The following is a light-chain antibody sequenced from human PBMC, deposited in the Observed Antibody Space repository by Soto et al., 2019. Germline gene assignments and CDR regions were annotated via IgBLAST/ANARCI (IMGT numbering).Light chain of an antibody. CDR3: GSYASSSTLYV. Sequence: QSVLTQPASVSGSPGQSITISCTGTSSDVGGYNYVSWYQQHSGKAPKLMIYDVSNRPSGVSNRFSGSKSGNTASLTISGLQAEDAADYYCGSYASSSTLYVFGTGTKVTV. V-gene: IGLV2-14*01. CDR1: SSDVGGYNY. CDR2: DVS. J-gene: IGLJ1*01.